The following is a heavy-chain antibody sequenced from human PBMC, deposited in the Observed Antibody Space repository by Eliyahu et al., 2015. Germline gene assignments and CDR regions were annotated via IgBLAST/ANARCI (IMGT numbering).Heavy chain of an antibody. CDR1: GFTFSIYW. V-gene: IGHV3-7*02. CDR2: VKQDGSER. J-gene: IGHJ4*02. D-gene: IGHD3-16*01. CDR3: ARHSYGYFDS. Sequence: EVQLVESGGGLVQPGGSLRLSCAASGFTFSIYWXSWVRQAPGKGLELVANVKQDGSERDXVDSVKGRFTISRDNARNSVYLQMNSLRAEDTAXYYCARHSYGYFDSWGQGTLVTVSS.